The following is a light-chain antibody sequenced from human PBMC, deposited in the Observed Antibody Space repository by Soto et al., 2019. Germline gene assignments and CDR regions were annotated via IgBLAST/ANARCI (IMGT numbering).Light chain of an antibody. J-gene: IGLJ1*01. V-gene: IGLV2-14*01. CDR2: EVS. Sequence: QSALTQPASVSGSPGQSITISCTGTSSDVGGYNYVSWYQQHPGKAPKLMIYEVSNWPSGVSNRFSGSKSGNTASLTISGLQAEDEADYYCSSYTSSSTYVFGTGTKVTAL. CDR1: SSDVGGYNY. CDR3: SSYTSSSTYV.